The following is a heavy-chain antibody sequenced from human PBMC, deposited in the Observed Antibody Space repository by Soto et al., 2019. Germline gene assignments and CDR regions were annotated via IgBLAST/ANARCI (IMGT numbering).Heavy chain of an antibody. Sequence: KPGGSMRLSCAGSGFTFGDSYMSWIRQAPGKGLEWLSYISPGSRYPAYADSVKGRFTISRDNARRSLFLQMTSLTAEDTAMYYCVRGGGGGMFDPWGQGTMVTVYS. CDR1: GFTFGDSY. D-gene: IGHD2-15*01. V-gene: IGHV3-11*06. CDR2: ISPGSRYP. CDR3: VRGGGGGMFDP. J-gene: IGHJ5*02.